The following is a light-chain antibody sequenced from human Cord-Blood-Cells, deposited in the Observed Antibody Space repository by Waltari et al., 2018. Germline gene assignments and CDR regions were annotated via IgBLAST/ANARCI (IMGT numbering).Light chain of an antibody. CDR2: EGS. V-gene: IGLV2-23*01. CDR3: CSYAGSSTSYV. CDR1: SSDVGRYNL. Sequence: QSALTQPASVSGSPGQSITISCTGTSSDVGRYNLVSWYQQHPAKAPKLIIYEGSKQPSGVSNRFSGSKSGNTASLTISGLQAEDEADYYCCSYAGSSTSYVFGTGTKVTVL. J-gene: IGLJ1*01.